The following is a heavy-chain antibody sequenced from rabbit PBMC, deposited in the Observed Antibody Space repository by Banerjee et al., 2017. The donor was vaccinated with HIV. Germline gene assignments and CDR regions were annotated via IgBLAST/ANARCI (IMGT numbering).Heavy chain of an antibody. CDR1: GFSFSSSYY. V-gene: IGHV1S45*01. CDR3: ARRDTDYAGYGGATDL. J-gene: IGHJ4*01. Sequence: QEQLEESGGDLVKPEGSLTLTCTASGFSFSSSYYMCWVRQAPGKGLEWIACIYGGSSGSTDYASWAKGRFTISKPSSTTVTLQMTSLTAADTATYFCARRDTDYAGYGGATDLWGPGTLVTVS. CDR2: IYGGSSGST. D-gene: IGHD6-1*01.